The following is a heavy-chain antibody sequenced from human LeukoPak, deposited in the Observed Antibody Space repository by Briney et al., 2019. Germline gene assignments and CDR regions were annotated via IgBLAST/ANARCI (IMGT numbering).Heavy chain of an antibody. CDR3: SRNSGTLTGWPFDV. D-gene: IGHD5-12*01. CDR1: RFIFRGHA. Sequence: GGSLRLSCTASRFIFRGHAMSWFRQAPGKGLEWVGFIRTRTYSETTEHAASVKGKFTISRDDSNDIAYLQMNSLKTEDTAVYYCSRNSGTLTGWPFDVWGQGTMVTVSS. CDR2: IRTRTYSETT. J-gene: IGHJ3*01. V-gene: IGHV3-49*03.